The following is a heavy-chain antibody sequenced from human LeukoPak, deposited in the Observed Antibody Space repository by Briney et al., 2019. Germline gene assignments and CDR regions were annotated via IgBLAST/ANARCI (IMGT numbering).Heavy chain of an antibody. D-gene: IGHD6-13*01. CDR2: IIPIFGTA. CDR1: GGTFSSYA. CDR3: ARDLPSSWRFDY. V-gene: IGHV1-69*05. Sequence: SVKVSCKASGGTFSSYAISWVRQAPGQGLEWMGRIIPIFGTAIYAQKFQGRVTITTDESTSTAYMELSSLRSEDTAVYYCARDLPSSWRFDYWGQGTLVTVSS. J-gene: IGHJ4*02.